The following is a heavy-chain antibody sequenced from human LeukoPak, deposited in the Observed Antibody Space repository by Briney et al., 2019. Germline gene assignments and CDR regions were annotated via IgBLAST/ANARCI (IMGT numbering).Heavy chain of an antibody. J-gene: IGHJ3*02. CDR3: AKDIGEYYDSSGYYYVFHAFDI. D-gene: IGHD3-22*01. CDR1: GFTFDDYA. Sequence: GGSLRLSCAASGFTFDDYAMHWVRQAPGKGLEWVSGISWNSGSIGYADSVKGRFTISRDNAKNSLYLQMNSLRAEDTSLYYCAKDIGEYYDSSGYYYVFHAFDIWGQGTMVTVSS. CDR2: ISWNSGSI. V-gene: IGHV3-9*01.